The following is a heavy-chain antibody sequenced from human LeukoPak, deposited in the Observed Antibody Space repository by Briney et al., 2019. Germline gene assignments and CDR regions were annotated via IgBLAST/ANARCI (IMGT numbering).Heavy chain of an antibody. CDR3: AKEGSGYYEYYFDY. J-gene: IGHJ4*02. V-gene: IGHV3-30*18. D-gene: IGHD3-22*01. CDR2: ISHDGTKK. Sequence: GRSLRLSCAASGFTFRSYGMHWVRQAPGKGLEWVAVISHDGTKKCYADSVKGRFTISRDNSKNTLYLQMNSLRAEDTSVYYCAKEGSGYYEYYFDYWGQGTLVTVSS. CDR1: GFTFRSYG.